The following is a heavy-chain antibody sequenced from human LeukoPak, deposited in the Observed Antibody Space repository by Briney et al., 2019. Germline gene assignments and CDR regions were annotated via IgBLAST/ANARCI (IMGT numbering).Heavy chain of an antibody. CDR1: GGTFSSYA. V-gene: IGHV1-69*01. D-gene: IGHD6-19*01. CDR3: ARDLIAVAGRDY. Sequence: SVKVSCTASGGTFSSYAISWVRQAPGQGLEWMGGIIPIFGTANYAQKFQGRVTITADESTSTAYMELSSLRSEDTAVYYCARDLIAVAGRDYWGQGTLVTVSS. CDR2: IIPIFGTA. J-gene: IGHJ4*02.